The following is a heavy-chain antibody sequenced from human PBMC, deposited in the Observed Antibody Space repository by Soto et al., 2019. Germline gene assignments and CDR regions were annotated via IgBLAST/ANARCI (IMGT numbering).Heavy chain of an antibody. D-gene: IGHD2-15*01. CDR1: GFTFSNAW. V-gene: IGHV3-15*07. CDR3: TRDDVHCNGVRCYGVPMDV. J-gene: IGHJ6*04. Sequence: EVQLVESGGGLVKPGGSLRLSCAASGFTFSNAWMNWVRQAPGKGLEWVGRIKSKTDGGTTDYAAPVKGRFTISRDDSKNTLYLQMNSLKTEDTAVYYCTRDDVHCNGVRCYGVPMDVWGKGTTVTVSA. CDR2: IKSKTDGGTT.